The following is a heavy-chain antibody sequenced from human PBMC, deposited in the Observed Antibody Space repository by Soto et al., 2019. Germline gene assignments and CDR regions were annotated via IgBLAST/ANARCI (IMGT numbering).Heavy chain of an antibody. D-gene: IGHD6-6*01. V-gene: IGHV1-3*01. Sequence: ASVKVSCKASGYTFTSYAMHWVRQAPGQRLEWMGWINAGNGNTRYSQKFQGRVTITRDTSASTAYMELSSLRSEDTAVYYCARVAAWTNNWFDPWGQGTLVTVSS. J-gene: IGHJ5*02. CDR1: GYTFTSYA. CDR2: INAGNGNT. CDR3: ARVAAWTNNWFDP.